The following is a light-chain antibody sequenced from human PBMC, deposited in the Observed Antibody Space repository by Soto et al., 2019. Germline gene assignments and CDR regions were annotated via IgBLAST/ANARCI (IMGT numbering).Light chain of an antibody. Sequence: AIRMTQSPSSFSASTGDRVTITCRASQGISSYLAWYQQKPGKAPKLLIYAASTLQSGVPSRFSGSGSGTDVTLTISCLQYEDFATYYCQQYYSYPSWTFGQGTKVEIK. J-gene: IGKJ1*01. V-gene: IGKV1-8*01. CDR3: QQYYSYPSWT. CDR2: AAS. CDR1: QGISSY.